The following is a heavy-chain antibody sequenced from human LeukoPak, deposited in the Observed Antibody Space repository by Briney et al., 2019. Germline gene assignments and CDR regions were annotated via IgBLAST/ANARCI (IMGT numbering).Heavy chain of an antibody. CDR1: GFILSLYW. V-gene: IGHV3-7*01. CDR3: AIKHDY. Sequence: GGCLRLACTASGFILSLYWIRWVRQAPGKGLEWVANIKPDGSEKYYVDSVKGRFTISRDNTKNSVYLQMNSLRAEDTAVYYCAIKHDYWGQGTLVTVSS. CDR2: IKPDGSEK. J-gene: IGHJ4*02.